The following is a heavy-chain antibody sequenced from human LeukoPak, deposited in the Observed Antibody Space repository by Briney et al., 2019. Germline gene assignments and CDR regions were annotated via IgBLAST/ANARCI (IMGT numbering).Heavy chain of an antibody. CDR3: AREILGGFNPGAY. V-gene: IGHV4-4*02. CDR2: IHRSGSP. Sequence: SETLSLTCTVSLDSTTSNFWSWVRQPPGKGLEWIGEIHRSGSPNYNPSLQSRVTISIDRSRNQIVLELSSVTAADAAVYYCAREILGGFNPGAYWGQGILVTVSS. D-gene: IGHD1-14*01. CDR1: LDSTTSNF. J-gene: IGHJ4*02.